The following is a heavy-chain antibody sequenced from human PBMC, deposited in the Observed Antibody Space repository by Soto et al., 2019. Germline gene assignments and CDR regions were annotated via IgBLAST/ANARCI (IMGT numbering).Heavy chain of an antibody. CDR3: ARELEAKNYYDSSGYILGGFDY. Sequence: GGSLRLSCAASGFTFSSYAMHWVRQAPGKGLEWVAVISYDGSNKYYADSVKGRFTISRDNSKNTLYLQMNSLRAEDTAVYYCARELEAKNYYDSSGYILGGFDYWGQGTLVTVSS. J-gene: IGHJ4*02. CDR1: GFTFSSYA. D-gene: IGHD3-22*01. V-gene: IGHV3-30-3*01. CDR2: ISYDGSNK.